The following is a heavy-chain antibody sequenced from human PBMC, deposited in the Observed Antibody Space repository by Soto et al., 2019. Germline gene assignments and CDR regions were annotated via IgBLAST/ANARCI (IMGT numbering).Heavy chain of an antibody. CDR3: ARADCSGGSCPYHYYYYGMDV. CDR1: GFTFSSYG. V-gene: IGHV3-33*01. CDR2: IWYDGSNK. Sequence: GGSLRLSCAASGFTFSSYGLHWVRQAPGKGLEWVAVIWYDGSNKYYADSVKGRFNISRDNSKNTLYLQMNSLRAEDTAVYYCARADCSGGSCPYHYYYYGMDVWGQGTTVTVSS. J-gene: IGHJ6*02. D-gene: IGHD2-15*01.